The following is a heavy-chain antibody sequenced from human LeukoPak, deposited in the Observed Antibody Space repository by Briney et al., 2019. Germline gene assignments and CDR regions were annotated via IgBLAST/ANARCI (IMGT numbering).Heavy chain of an antibody. CDR3: GKTTVGYSSGRFPGWPVDY. CDR1: GFTFNSYA. Sequence: GGSLRLSCAASGFTFNSYAMYWVRQAPGKGLEWVSGIFGSGGSAHYADSVRGRFTISRDNSKNTVYLQLDGLRVEDTAVYYCGKTTVGYSSGRFPGWPVDYWGQGTLVTVSS. CDR2: IFGSGGSA. J-gene: IGHJ4*02. V-gene: IGHV3-23*01. D-gene: IGHD2-15*01.